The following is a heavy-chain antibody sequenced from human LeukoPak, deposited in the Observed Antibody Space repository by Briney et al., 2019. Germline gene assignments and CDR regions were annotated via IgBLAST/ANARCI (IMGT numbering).Heavy chain of an antibody. CDR3: AKTTSMEYYYDSSGYPAGFDY. D-gene: IGHD3-22*01. Sequence: PGGSLRLSCAASGFTFSSYAMSWVRQAPGKGLEWVSAISGSGGSTYYADPVKGRFTISRDNSKNTLYLQMNSLRAEDTAVYYCAKTTSMEYYYDSSGYPAGFDYWGQGTLVTVSS. CDR1: GFTFSSYA. J-gene: IGHJ4*02. V-gene: IGHV3-23*01. CDR2: ISGSGGST.